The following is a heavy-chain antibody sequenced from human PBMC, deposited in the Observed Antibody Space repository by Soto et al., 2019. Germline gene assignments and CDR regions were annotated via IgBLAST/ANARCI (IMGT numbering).Heavy chain of an antibody. D-gene: IGHD3-10*01. J-gene: IGHJ6*02. CDR3: ARDQEVLWFGELPNYYYYYGMDV. Sequence: SVELSCTDSRGTFSSNAISWVRQAPGQGLEWMGGIIPIFGTANYAQKFQGRVTITADESTSTAYMELSSLRSEDTAVYYCARDQEVLWFGELPNYYYYYGMDVWGQGTTVTVSS. CDR2: IIPIFGTA. V-gene: IGHV1-69*13. CDR1: RGTFSSNA.